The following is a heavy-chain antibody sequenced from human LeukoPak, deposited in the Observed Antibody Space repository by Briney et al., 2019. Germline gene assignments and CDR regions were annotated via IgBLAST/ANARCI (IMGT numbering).Heavy chain of an antibody. CDR3: AKDQGIVADHHGFDI. Sequence: GGSLRLSCAASGFTSSSYGMNWVRHAPGKGLEWVANIQYDGSNKYYAESVKGRFSISRDNSKNTLFLQMNSLRAEDTAVYYCAKDQGIVADHHGFDIWGQGTMVTVSS. CDR2: IQYDGSNK. J-gene: IGHJ3*02. CDR1: GFTSSSYG. D-gene: IGHD2-15*01. V-gene: IGHV3-30*02.